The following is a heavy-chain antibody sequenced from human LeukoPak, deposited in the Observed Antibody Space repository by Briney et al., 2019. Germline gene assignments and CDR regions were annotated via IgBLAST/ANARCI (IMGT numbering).Heavy chain of an antibody. V-gene: IGHV3-74*01. J-gene: IGHJ4*02. CDR3: AREARYYGSGSYYDYFDY. CDR2: INSDGSST. D-gene: IGHD3-10*01. Sequence: GGSLRLSCAASGFTFSSYWMHWVRQAPGKGLVWVSRINSDGSSTSYADSVKGRFTISRDNAKNTLYLQMSSLRAEDTAVYYCAREARYYGSGSYYDYFDYWGQGTLVTVSS. CDR1: GFTFSSYW.